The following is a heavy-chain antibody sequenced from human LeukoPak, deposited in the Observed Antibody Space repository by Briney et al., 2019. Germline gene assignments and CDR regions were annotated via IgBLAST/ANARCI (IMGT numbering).Heavy chain of an antibody. V-gene: IGHV4-59*01. Sequence: PSETLSLTCTVSGGSISSYYWSWIRQPPGKGLEWIGYIYYNGSTNYNPSLKSRVTISVDTSKNQFSLRLTSVTAADTAVYYCARGGSYYDFWSGYYDYYYYMDVWGKGTTVTVSS. D-gene: IGHD3-3*01. CDR1: GGSISSYY. CDR3: ARGGSYYDFWSGYYDYYYYMDV. J-gene: IGHJ6*03. CDR2: IYYNGST.